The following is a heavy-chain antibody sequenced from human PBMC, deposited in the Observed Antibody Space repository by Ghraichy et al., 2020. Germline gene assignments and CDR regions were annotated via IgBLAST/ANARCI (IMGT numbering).Heavy chain of an antibody. Sequence: ASVKVSCKASGYTFTSYAINWVRQAPGQGLEWMGWINTNTGNPTYAQGFAGRLVFSLDTSVSTAYLQISSLKPEDTAVYYCARASDIVVVIPATRRGPFDYWGQGTLVTVSS. V-gene: IGHV7-4-1*02. CDR2: INTNTGNP. J-gene: IGHJ4*02. D-gene: IGHD2-21*01. CDR3: ARASDIVVVIPATRRGPFDY. CDR1: GYTFTSYA.